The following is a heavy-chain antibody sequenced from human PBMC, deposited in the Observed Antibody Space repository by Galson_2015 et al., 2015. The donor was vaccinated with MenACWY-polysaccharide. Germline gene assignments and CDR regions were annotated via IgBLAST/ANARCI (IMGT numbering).Heavy chain of an antibody. V-gene: IGHV3-49*03. CDR3: AKRLVIPGVVGWGYAMDA. Sequence: SLRLSCAASGFNFGDYGMIWIRQAPGKGLEWISLIRSKAYGGTPESAAFVKGRFTMSRDNSKNLLYLQMNSLRVEDTAIYYCAKRLVIPGVVGWGYAMDAWGQGTTVTVS. CDR2: IRSKAYGGTP. J-gene: IGHJ6*02. CDR1: GFNFGDYG. D-gene: IGHD6-19*01.